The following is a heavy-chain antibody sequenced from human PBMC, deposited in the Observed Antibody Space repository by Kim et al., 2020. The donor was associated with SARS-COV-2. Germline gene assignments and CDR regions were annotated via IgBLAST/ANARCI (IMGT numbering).Heavy chain of an antibody. CDR1: GFTFSNAW. D-gene: IGHD3-10*01. CDR2: IKSKTDGGAT. Sequence: GGSLRLSCVASGFTFSNAWVNWIRQAPGKGLEWVGRIKSKTDGGATDYIAPVKGRLIISRDDSKNTVYLQMNSLKIEDTAVYYCTTDPMYGSGSYYPPRLDYWGQGILVTVSS. CDR3: TTDPMYGSGSYYPPRLDY. J-gene: IGHJ4*02. V-gene: IGHV3-15*01.